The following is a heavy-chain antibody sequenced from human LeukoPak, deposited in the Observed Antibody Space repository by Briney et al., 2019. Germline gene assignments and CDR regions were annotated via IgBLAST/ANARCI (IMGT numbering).Heavy chain of an antibody. CDR2: IYYSGST. CDR1: GGSISTYY. D-gene: IGHD1-14*01. V-gene: IGHV4-59*01. J-gene: IGHJ4*02. CDR3: ARATRIYFDY. Sequence: SETLSLTCTVPGGSISTYYWSWIRQPPGKGLEWIGYIYYSGSTNYNPPLKSRVTISVDTSKNQFSLKVSSVTAADTAVYYCARATRIYFDYWGQGTLVTVSS.